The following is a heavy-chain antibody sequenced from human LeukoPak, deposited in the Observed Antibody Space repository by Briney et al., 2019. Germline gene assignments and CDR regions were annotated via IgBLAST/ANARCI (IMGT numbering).Heavy chain of an antibody. CDR1: GGSVSSNSAA. V-gene: IGHV6-1*01. Sequence: SQTLSLTCAISGGSVSSNSAAWNWIRQSPSRGLEWLGRTYYRSKWYNDYAVSVKSRITINPDTSKNQFSLQLNSVTPEDTAVYYCAREAEIAVAGTFPEDAFDIWGQGTMVTVSS. CDR3: AREAEIAVAGTFPEDAFDI. J-gene: IGHJ3*02. CDR2: TYYRSKWYN. D-gene: IGHD6-19*01.